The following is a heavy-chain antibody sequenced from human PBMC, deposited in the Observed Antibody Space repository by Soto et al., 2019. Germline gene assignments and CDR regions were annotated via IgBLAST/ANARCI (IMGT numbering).Heavy chain of an antibody. V-gene: IGHV4-31*03. D-gene: IGHD3-22*01. Sequence: SETLSLTCTVSGGSIRSGTYYWHWIRQHPGKGLEWIGYIYHSGSTYYNPSLESRVNISLDTSKNHFSLKLSSVTAADTALYYCARDFHSGHYVWGQGTLVPGSS. CDR3: ARDFHSGHYV. J-gene: IGHJ4*02. CDR2: IYHSGST. CDR1: GGSIRSGTYY.